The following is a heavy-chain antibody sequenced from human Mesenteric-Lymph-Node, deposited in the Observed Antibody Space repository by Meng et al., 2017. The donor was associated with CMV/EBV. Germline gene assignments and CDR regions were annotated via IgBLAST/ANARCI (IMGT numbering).Heavy chain of an antibody. CDR3: ARVRGSSVVDY. V-gene: IGHV4-59*01. D-gene: IGHD6-6*01. J-gene: IGHJ4*01. CDR2: IYHSGST. CDR1: NGPISSYY. Sequence: SETLSLTCTVSNGPISSYYWNWIRQPPAKGLEWIGSIYHSGSTNYNPSLKSRVTMSVDTSTNQFSLNLRSVTAADTAMYSCARVRGSSVVDYWGQGTLVTVSS.